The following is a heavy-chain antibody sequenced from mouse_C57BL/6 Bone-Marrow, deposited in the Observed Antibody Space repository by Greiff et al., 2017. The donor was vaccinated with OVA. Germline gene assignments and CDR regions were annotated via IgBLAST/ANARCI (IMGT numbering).Heavy chain of an antibody. Sequence: QVQLQQSGAELVRPGSSVKLSCKASGYTFTSYWMHWVKQRPIQGLEWIGNIDPSDSETHYNQKFKDKATLTVAKSSSTAYIQLSSLTSEDSAVYYCEREEHHYYGSSYGLFDYWGQGTTLTVSS. J-gene: IGHJ2*01. V-gene: IGHV1-52*01. CDR2: IDPSDSET. CDR3: EREEHHYYGSSYGLFDY. CDR1: GYTFTSYW. D-gene: IGHD1-1*01.